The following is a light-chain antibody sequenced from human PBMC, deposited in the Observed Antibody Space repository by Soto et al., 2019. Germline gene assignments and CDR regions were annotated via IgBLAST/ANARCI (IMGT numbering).Light chain of an antibody. J-gene: IGKJ2*01. CDR1: QSLLHSNGYNY. V-gene: IGKV2-28*01. CDR3: MQALQTPQYT. Sequence: DIVMTQSPLSLPVTPGEPASISCRSSQSLLHSNGYNYLDWYLQKPGQSPQLLIYLGSNRASGVPDRFSGSGSGTDLTLKISRVEAEDVGVDYCMQALQTPQYTFGQGTKLEIK. CDR2: LGS.